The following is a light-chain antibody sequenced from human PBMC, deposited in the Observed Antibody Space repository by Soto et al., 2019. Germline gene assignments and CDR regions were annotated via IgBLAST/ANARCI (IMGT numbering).Light chain of an antibody. CDR2: AAS. V-gene: IGKV1-8*01. J-gene: IGKJ1*01. CDR3: QQDYSYPRT. CDR1: QGISSY. Sequence: AIRMTQSPSSFSASTGDRVTITCRASQGISSYLAWYQQKPGKAPKLLIYAASTLQSGVPSRFSGSGSGTDFTLTISGLQSDDLATDYCQQDYSYPRTFGQGTKVDSK.